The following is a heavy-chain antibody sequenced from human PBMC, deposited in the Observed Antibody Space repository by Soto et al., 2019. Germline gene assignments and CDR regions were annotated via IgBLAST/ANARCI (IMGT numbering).Heavy chain of an antibody. Sequence: PGGSLRLSCAASGFTFSSYSMNWVRQAPGKGLEWVSYISSSSSTIYYADSVKGRFTISRDNAKNSLFLQMNSLRADDTAVYYCAKGSPAAVMEYHNNWFDPWGQG. D-gene: IGHD2-8*01. CDR3: AKGSPAAVMEYHNNWFDP. V-gene: IGHV3-48*01. J-gene: IGHJ5*02. CDR1: GFTFSSYS. CDR2: ISSSSSTI.